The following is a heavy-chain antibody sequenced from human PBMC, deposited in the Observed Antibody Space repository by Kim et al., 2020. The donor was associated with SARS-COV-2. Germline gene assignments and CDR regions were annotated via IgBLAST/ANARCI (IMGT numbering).Heavy chain of an antibody. CDR1: GFTFGDYA. V-gene: IGHV3-49*04. Sequence: GGSLRLSCTASGFTFGDYAMSWVRQAPGKGLEWVGFIRSKAYGGTTEYAASVKGRFTISRDDSKSIAYLQMNSLKTEDTAVYYCTRISYDSTPPILVWVGRLDYWGQGTLVTVSS. J-gene: IGHJ4*02. D-gene: IGHD3-22*01. CDR2: IRSKAYGGTT. CDR3: TRISYDSTPPILVWVGRLDY.